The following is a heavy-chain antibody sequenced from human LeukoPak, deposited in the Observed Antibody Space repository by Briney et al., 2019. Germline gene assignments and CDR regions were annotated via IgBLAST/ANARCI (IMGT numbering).Heavy chain of an antibody. CDR1: GYTFTKYG. D-gene: IGHD3-10*01. Sequence: ASVTVSFTASGYTFTKYGISWVRQAPGQGGEWMGWISAYNGNTNYAQKLQGRVTMTTDTSTSTAYMELRSLRSDDTAVYYCARDLGYGSGSYYGGGDYWGQGTLVTVSS. CDR2: ISAYNGNT. J-gene: IGHJ4*02. CDR3: ARDLGYGSGSYYGGGDY. V-gene: IGHV1-18*04.